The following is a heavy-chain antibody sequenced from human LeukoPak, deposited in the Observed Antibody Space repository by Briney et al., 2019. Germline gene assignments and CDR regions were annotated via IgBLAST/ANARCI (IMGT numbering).Heavy chain of an antibody. CDR1: GFTFSSYA. D-gene: IGHD6-13*01. CDR2: ISGSGGSI. CDR3: ANHGYSSSWYYFDY. J-gene: IGHJ4*02. Sequence: GGSLRLSCAASGFTFSSYAMSWVRQAPGKGLEWVSAISGSGGSIYYADSVKGRFTISRDNSKNTLYLQMNSLRAEDTAVYYCANHGYSSSWYYFDYWGQGTLVTVSS. V-gene: IGHV3-23*01.